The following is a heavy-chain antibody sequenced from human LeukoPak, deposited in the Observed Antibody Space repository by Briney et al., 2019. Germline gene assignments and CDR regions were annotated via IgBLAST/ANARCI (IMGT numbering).Heavy chain of an antibody. CDR2: INPNSGGT. V-gene: IGHV1-2*02. CDR3: ARVGGGYCSSASCYLIWFDP. J-gene: IGHJ5*02. D-gene: IGHD2-2*01. Sequence: ASVKVSCKASGYTFTGYYMHWVRQAPGQGLEWMGWINPNSGGTNYAQKFQGRVTMTRDTSISTAYMELSRLRSDDTAVYYCARVGGGYCSSASCYLIWFDPWGQGTLVTVSS. CDR1: GYTFTGYY.